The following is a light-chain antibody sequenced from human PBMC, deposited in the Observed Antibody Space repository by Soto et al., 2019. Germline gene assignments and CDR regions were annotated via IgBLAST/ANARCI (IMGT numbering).Light chain of an antibody. CDR2: AAS. V-gene: IGKV1-39*01. CDR3: QYLNSFPLT. J-gene: IGKJ4*01. CDR1: QSISSY. Sequence: DIQMTQSPSSLSASVGDRVTITCRASQSISSYLNWYQQKPGKAPNLLIYAASSLHSGVPSRFSGSGSGTDFSLTISSLQPEDVATYYCQYLNSFPLTFGGGTKVDIK.